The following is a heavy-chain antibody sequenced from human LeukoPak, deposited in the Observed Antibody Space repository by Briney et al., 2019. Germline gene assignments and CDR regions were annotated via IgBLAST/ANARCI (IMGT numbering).Heavy chain of an antibody. Sequence: SVKVSCKASGGTFSSYAISWVRQAPGQGLEWMGRIIPILGIANYAQKFQGRVTITADKSTSTAYMELSSLRSDDTAVYYCAREGTYYYDSSGYLYWGQGTLVTVSS. CDR1: GGTFSSYA. V-gene: IGHV1-69*04. CDR2: IIPILGIA. J-gene: IGHJ4*02. D-gene: IGHD3-22*01. CDR3: AREGTYYYDSSGYLY.